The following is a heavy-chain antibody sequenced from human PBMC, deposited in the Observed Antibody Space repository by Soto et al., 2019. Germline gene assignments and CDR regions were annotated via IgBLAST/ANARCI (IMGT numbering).Heavy chain of an antibody. Sequence: PGGSLRLSCAASGFTFIDFAMSWVRQAPGKELKWVSAISGSGTSTYDADYVKGRYSISRDNSKNTLYLQMNSLRAEYTAVYYCAKDRKSGSGWYWDYWGQGTLVTVSS. CDR1: GFTFIDFA. D-gene: IGHD6-19*01. J-gene: IGHJ4*02. V-gene: IGHV3-23*01. CDR2: ISGSGTST. CDR3: AKDRKSGSGWYWDY.